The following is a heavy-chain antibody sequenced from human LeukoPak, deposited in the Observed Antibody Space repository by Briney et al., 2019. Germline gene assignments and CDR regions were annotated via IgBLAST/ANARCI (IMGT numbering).Heavy chain of an antibody. J-gene: IGHJ6*03. Sequence: SETLSLTCTVSGGSISSYYWSWIRQPPGKGLEWIGYIYYSGSTNYNPSLKSRVTISVKTSKNQFSLKLSSVTAADTAVYYCARVDSSSWYDYYYYYMDVWGKGTTVTVSS. CDR1: GGSISSYY. CDR2: IYYSGST. D-gene: IGHD6-13*01. CDR3: ARVDSSSWYDYYYYYMDV. V-gene: IGHV4-59*01.